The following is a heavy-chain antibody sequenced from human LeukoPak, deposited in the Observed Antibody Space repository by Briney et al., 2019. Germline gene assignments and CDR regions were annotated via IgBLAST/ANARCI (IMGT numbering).Heavy chain of an antibody. Sequence: GGSLRLSCAASGFTFSSYGMHWVRQAPGKGLEWVAVISYDGGNKYYADSVKGRFTISRDNSKNTLYLQMNSLRAEDTAVYYCAKDRGYYYGSGSALDYWGQGTLVTVSS. D-gene: IGHD3-10*01. CDR1: GFTFSSYG. J-gene: IGHJ4*02. CDR2: ISYDGGNK. CDR3: AKDRGYYYGSGSALDY. V-gene: IGHV3-30*18.